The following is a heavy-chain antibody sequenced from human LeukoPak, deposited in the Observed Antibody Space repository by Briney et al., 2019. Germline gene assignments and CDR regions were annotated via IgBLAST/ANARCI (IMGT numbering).Heavy chain of an antibody. Sequence: GGSLRLSCAASGFTFSSYSMNWVRQAPGKGLEWVSSISSSSSYIYYADSVKGRFTISRDNAKNSLYLQMNSLRAEDTAVYYCARGPQGLDWSPFFDPWGQGTLVTVSS. V-gene: IGHV3-21*01. CDR2: ISSSSSYI. J-gene: IGHJ5*02. CDR1: GFTFSSYS. D-gene: IGHD3/OR15-3a*01. CDR3: ARGPQGLDWSPFFDP.